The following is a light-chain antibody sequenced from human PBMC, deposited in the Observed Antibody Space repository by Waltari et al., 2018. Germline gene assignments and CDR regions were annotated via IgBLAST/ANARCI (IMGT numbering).Light chain of an antibody. V-gene: IGLV1-44*01. CDR3: SAWADSVNAWL. J-gene: IGLJ3*02. CDR2: NHN. Sequence: QPVLIQPPSASGTLGQRVTIRCSASSANIGGNTGNWYPQSPGAAPKVFSYNHNPPPSGVPGRCSGSKAGPSASLAISGLPSDDDADYYCSAWADSVNAWLFGWGAKLTVL. CDR1: SANIGGNT.